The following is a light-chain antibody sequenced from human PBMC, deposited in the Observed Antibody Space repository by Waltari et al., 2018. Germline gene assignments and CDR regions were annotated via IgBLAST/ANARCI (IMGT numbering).Light chain of an antibody. J-gene: IGKJ1*01. CDR3: QQYNIWPWT. CDR2: RAS. CDR1: QSASTS. V-gene: IGKV3-15*01. Sequence: ELVMTQSPATLSVSPGERASLSCRASQSASTSLAWYQQTPGQAPRRLIYRASTRAAGIPDRFSGSGSGTEFTLTISSLQSEDSAIYYCQQYNIWPWTFGQGTKVDIK.